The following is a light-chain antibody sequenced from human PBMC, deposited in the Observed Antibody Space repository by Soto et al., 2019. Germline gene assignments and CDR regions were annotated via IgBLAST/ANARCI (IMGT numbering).Light chain of an antibody. J-gene: IGLJ1*01. Sequence: QSALTQPASESGSPGQSITISCTGTSSDVGTYDAVSWYQHHPGKVPRLMIYEVDKRPSGVSYRFSGSKSGNTASLTISWLQAEDEADYYCCSYAGTSYVFGSGTKV. CDR1: SSDVGTYDA. CDR2: EVD. V-gene: IGLV2-23*02. CDR3: CSYAGTSYV.